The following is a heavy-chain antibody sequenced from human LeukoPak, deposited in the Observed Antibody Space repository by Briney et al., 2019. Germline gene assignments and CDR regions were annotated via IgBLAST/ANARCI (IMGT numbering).Heavy chain of an antibody. CDR2: IYSGGST. D-gene: IGHD6-13*01. CDR3: ARGAAALTFYYYYGMDV. J-gene: IGHJ6*02. V-gene: IGHV3-66*01. CDR1: GFTFSSNY. Sequence: HPGGSLRLSCAASGFTFSSNYMSWVRQAPGKGLEWVSVIYSGGSTYYADSVKGRFTISRDNSKNTLYLQMNSLRAEDTAVYYCARGAAALTFYYYYGMDVWGQGTTVAVSS.